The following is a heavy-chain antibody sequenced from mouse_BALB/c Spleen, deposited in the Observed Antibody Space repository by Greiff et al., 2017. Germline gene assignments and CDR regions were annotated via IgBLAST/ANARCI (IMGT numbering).Heavy chain of an antibody. CDR2: ISSGGSYT. CDR3: ARDFY. Sequence: EVHLVESGGGLVKPGGSLKLSCAASGFTFSSYAMSWVRQTPEKRLEWVATISSGGSYTYYPDSVKGRFTISRDNAKNTLYLQMSSLRSEDTAMYYCARDFYWGQGTLVTVSA. V-gene: IGHV5-9-3*01. J-gene: IGHJ3*01. CDR1: GFTFSSYA.